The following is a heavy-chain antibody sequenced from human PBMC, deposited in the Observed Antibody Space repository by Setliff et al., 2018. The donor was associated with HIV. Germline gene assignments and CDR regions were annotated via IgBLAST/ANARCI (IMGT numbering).Heavy chain of an antibody. CDR1: GIRFDTYA. Sequence: PGGSLRLSCAASGIRFDTYAMRWVRQAPGKGLEWVSGIIWNSVGIAYADSVKGRFTISRDNAKNSLYLQMNSLRAEDTALYYCASRASHGAFDMWGQGTMVTVSS. CDR2: IIWNSVGI. J-gene: IGHJ3*02. CDR3: ASRASHGAFDM. V-gene: IGHV3-9*01.